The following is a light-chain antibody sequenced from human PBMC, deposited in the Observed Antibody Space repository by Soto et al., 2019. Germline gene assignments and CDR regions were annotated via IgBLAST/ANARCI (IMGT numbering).Light chain of an antibody. CDR2: DVS. V-gene: IGLV2-14*03. Sequence: LTQPASVSGSPGQSITISCTGTSSDVGGYNYVSWYQQHPGKAPKLMIYDVSYRPSGVSNRFSGSKSGNTASLTVSGLQAEDEADYYCSSYASSTTPYVFGTGTKVTVL. J-gene: IGLJ1*01. CDR3: SSYASSTTPYV. CDR1: SSDVGGYNY.